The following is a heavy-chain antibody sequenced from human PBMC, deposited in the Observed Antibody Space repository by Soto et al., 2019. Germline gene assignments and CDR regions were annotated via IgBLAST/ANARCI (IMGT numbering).Heavy chain of an antibody. CDR3: ASLDIVVVVAATNYYYMDV. CDR2: INSDGSST. V-gene: IGHV3-74*01. J-gene: IGHJ6*03. Sequence: GGSLRLSCAASGFTFSSYWMHWVRQAPGKGLVWVSRINSDGSSTSYADSVKGRFTISRDNAKNTLYLQMNSLRAEDTAVYYCASLDIVVVVAATNYYYMDVWGKGTTVTVSS. CDR1: GFTFSSYW. D-gene: IGHD2-15*01.